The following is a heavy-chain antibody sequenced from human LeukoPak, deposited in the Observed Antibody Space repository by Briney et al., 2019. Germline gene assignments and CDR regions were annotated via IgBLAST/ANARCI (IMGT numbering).Heavy chain of an antibody. Sequence: PSETLSLTCAVYGGSFSGYYWSWIRQPPGKGLEWIGEINHSGSTNYNPSLKSRVTISVDTSKNQFSLKLSSVTAADTAVYYCARGHVVVAATPRYDYWGQGTLVTVSS. D-gene: IGHD2-15*01. CDR1: GGSFSGYY. J-gene: IGHJ4*02. CDR3: ARGHVVVAATPRYDY. CDR2: INHSGST. V-gene: IGHV4-34*01.